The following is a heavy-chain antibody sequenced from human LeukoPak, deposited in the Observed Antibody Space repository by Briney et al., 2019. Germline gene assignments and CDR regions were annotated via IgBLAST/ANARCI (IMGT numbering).Heavy chain of an antibody. J-gene: IGHJ3*02. CDR1: GGSFSGYY. CDR3: ARRDYDYVWGSYRAFDI. CDR2: INYSGST. D-gene: IGHD3-16*02. V-gene: IGHV4-34*01. Sequence: SETLSLTCAVYGGSFSGYYWSWIRQPPGKGLEWIGEINYSGSTNYNPSLKSRVTISVDTSKNQFSLKLSSVTAADTAVYYCARRDYDYVWGSYRAFDIWGQGTMVTVSS.